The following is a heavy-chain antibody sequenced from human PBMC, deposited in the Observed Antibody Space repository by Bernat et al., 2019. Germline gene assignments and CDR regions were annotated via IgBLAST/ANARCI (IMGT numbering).Heavy chain of an antibody. V-gene: IGHV4-39*07. J-gene: IGHJ3*02. CDR1: GDSISTTSYY. D-gene: IGHD1-26*01. CDR2: IYYSGST. Sequence: QLQLQESGPGLVKPSETLSLTCTVSGDSISTTSYYWGWIRQPPGKGLEWIGSIYYSGSTNYNPSLKSRVTISVDKSKNQFSLKLSSVTAADTAVYYCARVEWEPNHAFDIWGQGTMVTVSS. CDR3: ARVEWEPNHAFDI.